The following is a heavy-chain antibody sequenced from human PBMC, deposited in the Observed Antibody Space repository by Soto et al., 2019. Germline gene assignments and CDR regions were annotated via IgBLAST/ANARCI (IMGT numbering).Heavy chain of an antibody. V-gene: IGHV3-74*03. Sequence: EVQLLESGGGCVQPGGSLRLSCVASGFTFRHYWMHWVRQATGEGLVWVSLLKGDESRTKYADLVKARLTIARNNDRGTLYLQMNSLGAGDTAVYFCARGLPGYYGFEIWGPGTMVNVSS. CDR1: GFTFRHYW. D-gene: IGHD5-18*01. CDR3: ARGLPGYYGFEI. CDR2: LKGDESRT. J-gene: IGHJ3*02.